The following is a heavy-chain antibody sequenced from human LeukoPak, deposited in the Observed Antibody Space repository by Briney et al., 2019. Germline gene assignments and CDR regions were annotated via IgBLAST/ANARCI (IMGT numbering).Heavy chain of an antibody. CDR1: GYRFTTKW. J-gene: IGHJ5*02. D-gene: IGHD6-6*01. Sequence: GESLKISCKGSGYRFTTKWIGWVRQMPGKGLEWMGIIYPADSDTRYSPSFQGQVTISADKSINTAYLQWSSLKASDTAMYYCARLDSLSSRWFDPWGQGTLVTVSS. CDR3: ARLDSLSSRWFDP. V-gene: IGHV5-51*01. CDR2: IYPADSDT.